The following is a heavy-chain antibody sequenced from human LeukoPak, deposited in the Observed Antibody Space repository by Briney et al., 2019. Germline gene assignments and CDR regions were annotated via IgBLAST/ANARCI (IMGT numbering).Heavy chain of an antibody. CDR1: GFTLSNAW. Sequence: PGGSLRLSCAASGFTLSNAWMSWVRQAPGKGLEWVGRIKSRTDGGTTDYAAPVKGRFTISRDDSKNTLYLQMNSLKTEDTAVYYCARKSSSWYYYGMDVWGQGTTVTVSS. CDR2: IKSRTDGGTT. J-gene: IGHJ6*02. CDR3: ARKSSSWYYYGMDV. D-gene: IGHD6-13*01. V-gene: IGHV3-15*01.